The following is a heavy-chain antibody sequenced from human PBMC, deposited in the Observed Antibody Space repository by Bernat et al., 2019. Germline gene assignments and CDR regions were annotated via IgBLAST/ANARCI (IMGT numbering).Heavy chain of an antibody. V-gene: IGHV1-69*02. CDR3: ARVNTYCSSTSCYRLYPLDYYYGMDV. J-gene: IGHJ6*02. CDR2: IIPILGIA. D-gene: IGHD2-2*02. Sequence: QVQLVQSGAEVKKPGSSVKVSCKASGGTFSSYTISWVRQAPGQGLEWMGRIIPILGIANYAQKFQGRVTITADKSTSTAYMELSSLRSEDTAVYYCARVNTYCSSTSCYRLYPLDYYYGMDVWGQGTTVTVSS. CDR1: GGTFSSYT.